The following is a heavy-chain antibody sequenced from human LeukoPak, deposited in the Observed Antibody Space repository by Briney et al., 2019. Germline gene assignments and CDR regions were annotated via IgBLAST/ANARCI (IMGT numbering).Heavy chain of an antibody. CDR3: ARVLTVIAAPPGPFDY. CDR2: ISSSGSTI. D-gene: IGHD6-6*01. Sequence: GGSLRLSRAASGFTFSSYEMNWVRQAPGKGLEWVSYISSSGSTIYYADSVKGRFTISRDNAKNSLYLQMNSLRAEDTAVYYCARVLTVIAAPPGPFDYWGQGTLVTVSS. J-gene: IGHJ4*02. V-gene: IGHV3-48*03. CDR1: GFTFSSYE.